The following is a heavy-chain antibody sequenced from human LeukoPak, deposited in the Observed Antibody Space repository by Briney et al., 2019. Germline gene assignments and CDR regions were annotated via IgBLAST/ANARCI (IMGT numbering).Heavy chain of an antibody. V-gene: IGHV5-51*01. Sequence: KYGESLKISCKGSGYSFTSYWIGWVRQMPGKGLGWMGIIYPGDSDTRYSPSFRGQVTISADKSISTAYLQWSSLKASDTAMYYCARTSGAWKDYFDYWGQGTLVTVSS. CDR2: IYPGDSDT. CDR3: ARTSGAWKDYFDY. D-gene: IGHD1-1*01. CDR1: GYSFTSYW. J-gene: IGHJ4*02.